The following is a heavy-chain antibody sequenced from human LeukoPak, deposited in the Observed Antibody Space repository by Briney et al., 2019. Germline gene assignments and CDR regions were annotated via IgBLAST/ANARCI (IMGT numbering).Heavy chain of an antibody. CDR1: GFTFSSYS. CDR2: ISYDGSNK. J-gene: IGHJ4*02. Sequence: PGGSLRLSCAASGFTFSSYSMNWVRQAPGKGLEWVAVISYDGSNKYYADSVKGRFTISRDNSKNTLYLQMNSLRAEDTAVYYCAKDRSSTSLDYWGQGTLVTVSS. CDR3: AKDRSSTSLDY. V-gene: IGHV3-30*18. D-gene: IGHD2-2*01.